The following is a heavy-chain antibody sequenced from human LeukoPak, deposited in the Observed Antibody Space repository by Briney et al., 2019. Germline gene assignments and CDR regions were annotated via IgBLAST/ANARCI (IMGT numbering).Heavy chain of an antibody. CDR3: VRDFNWAFDY. D-gene: IGHD3-16*01. J-gene: IGHJ4*02. CDR1: GDSVSSKGVS. V-gene: IGHV6-1*01. CDR2: TRYRSTWNT. Sequence: SQTLSLTCAISGDSVSSKGVSWSWMRQSPSRGLEYLGRTRYRSTWNTFYSLSVEGRITINADTSRNEVSLRLSSVIPEDTALYYCVRDFNWAFDYWGQGTLITVSS.